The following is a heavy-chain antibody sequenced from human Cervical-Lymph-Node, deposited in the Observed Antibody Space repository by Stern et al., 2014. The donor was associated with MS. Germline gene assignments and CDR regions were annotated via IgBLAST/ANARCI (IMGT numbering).Heavy chain of an antibody. CDR1: GFSLSPSGVG. D-gene: IGHD3-22*01. J-gene: IGHJ4*02. CDR2: LYWDDDK. V-gene: IGHV2-5*02. Sequence: SGPTLVKPTQTLTLTCTFSGFSLSPSGVGVGWIRQPPGKALEWLALLYWDDDKRYSPSLKSRLTITKDTSKNQVVLTMTNMDPVDTATYYCAHRPYDSSGYTFFDYWGQGTLVTVSS. CDR3: AHRPYDSSGYTFFDY.